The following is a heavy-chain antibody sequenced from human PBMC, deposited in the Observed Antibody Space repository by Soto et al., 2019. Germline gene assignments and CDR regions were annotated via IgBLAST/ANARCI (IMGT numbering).Heavy chain of an antibody. V-gene: IGHV6-1*01. J-gene: IGHJ6*02. CDR3: ARDPGGITMVRGVIITRDYYGMDV. CDR2: AYYRSKWYN. D-gene: IGHD3-10*01. Sequence: PSQTLSLTCAISGDSVSSNCAAWNWIRQSPSRGLEWLGRAYYRSKWYNDYAVSVKSRITINPDTSKNQFSLQLNSVTPEDTAVYYCARDPGGITMVRGVIITRDYYGMDVWGQGTTVTVSS. CDR1: GDSVSSNCAA.